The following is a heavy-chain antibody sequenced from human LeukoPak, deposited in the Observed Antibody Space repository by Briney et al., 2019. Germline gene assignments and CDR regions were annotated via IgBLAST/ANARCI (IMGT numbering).Heavy chain of an antibody. CDR1: GYTFSSYG. V-gene: IGHV3-33*01. CDR2: IWYDGSNK. D-gene: IGHD5/OR15-5a*01. Sequence: GGSLRLSCAASGYTFSSYGMHWVRQAPGKGLEWVAVIWYDGSNKYYADSVKGRFTISRDNSKNTLYLQMNSLRAEDTAVYYCARDQVVSRPSGKFDYWGQGTLVTVSS. J-gene: IGHJ4*02. CDR3: ARDQVVSRPSGKFDY.